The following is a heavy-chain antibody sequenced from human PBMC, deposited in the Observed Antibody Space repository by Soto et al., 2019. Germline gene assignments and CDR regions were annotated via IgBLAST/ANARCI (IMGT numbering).Heavy chain of an antibody. V-gene: IGHV3-48*03. J-gene: IGHJ6*02. CDR1: GFTFSSYE. CDR3: ARGSPEDYYYYYGMDV. CDR2: ISSSGSTI. Sequence: GGSLRLSCAASGFTFSSYEMNWVRQAPGKGLEWVSYISSSGSTIYYADSVKGRFTISRDNAKNSLYLQMNSLRAEDTAVYYCARGSPEDYYYYYGMDVWGQGTTVTVSS.